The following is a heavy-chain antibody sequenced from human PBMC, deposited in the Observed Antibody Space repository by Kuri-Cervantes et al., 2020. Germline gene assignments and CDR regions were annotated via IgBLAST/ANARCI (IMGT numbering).Heavy chain of an antibody. CDR3: ATPDPYYYDSSCSDVVRY. V-gene: IGHV1-24*01. D-gene: IGHD3-22*01. Sequence: ASVKVSCKVSGYTLTELSMHWVRQAPGKGLEWMGGFDPEDGETIYAQKFQGRVTMTEDTSTDTAYMELSSLRTEDTAVYYCATPDPYYYDSSCSDVVRYWGQGTQVTVSS. CDR1: GYTLTELS. CDR2: FDPEDGET. J-gene: IGHJ4*02.